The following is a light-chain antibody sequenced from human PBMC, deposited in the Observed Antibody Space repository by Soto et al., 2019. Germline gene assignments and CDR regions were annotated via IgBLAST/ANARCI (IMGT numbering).Light chain of an antibody. CDR3: CSYAGSYNLGV. V-gene: IGLV2-11*01. CDR2: DVT. CDR1: SSDVGGYDF. Sequence: QSVLTQPRSVSGSPGQSVTISCTGTSSDVGGYDFVSWYQQHPGKAPKLTMYDVTKRPSWVPDRFSGAKSGNSASLTISGLRAEDEADYYCCSYAGSYNLGVFGGGTKVTVL. J-gene: IGLJ3*02.